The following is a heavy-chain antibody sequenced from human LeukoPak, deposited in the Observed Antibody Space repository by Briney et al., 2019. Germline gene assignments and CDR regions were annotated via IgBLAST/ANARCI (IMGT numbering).Heavy chain of an antibody. Sequence: AGGSLRLSCAASGFTVSSYWMSWVRQAPGKGLEWVANIKQDGSEKYYVDAVKGRFTISRDNAKNSLYLQMNSLRAEDTAVYYCARDGTVTTIAFDIWGQGTMVTVSS. CDR2: IKQDGSEK. J-gene: IGHJ3*02. V-gene: IGHV3-7*01. CDR3: ARDGTVTTIAFDI. D-gene: IGHD4-17*01. CDR1: GFTVSSYW.